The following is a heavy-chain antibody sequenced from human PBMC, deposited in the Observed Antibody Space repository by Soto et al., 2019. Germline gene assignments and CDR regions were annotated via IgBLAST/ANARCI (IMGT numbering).Heavy chain of an antibody. V-gene: IGHV1-18*01. CDR2: ISAYNGNT. CDR3: ARISGYDGDNWFDP. J-gene: IGHJ5*02. Sequence: QVQLVQSGAEVKKPGASVKVSCKASGYTFTSHGITWVRQAPGQGLEWMGWISAYNGNTNYAQKLQGRVTMTTDTSTSRAYMELRSLRSDDTAVYYCARISGYDGDNWFDPWGQGTLVTVSS. CDR1: GYTFTSHG. D-gene: IGHD5-12*01.